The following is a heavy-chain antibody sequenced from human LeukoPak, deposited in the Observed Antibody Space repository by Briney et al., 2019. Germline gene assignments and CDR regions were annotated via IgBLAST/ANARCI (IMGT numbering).Heavy chain of an antibody. Sequence: GGSLRLSCVASGFTFTSDAMNWVRQAPGKGLEWVSSTVSRGTTQYADSVKGRFTVSRDTSKNTLYLQMNSLRADDTAVYYCAKCSTSAYTTGWCNWIDPWGQGTLVAVSS. CDR3: AKCSTSAYTTGWCNWIDP. D-gene: IGHD6-19*01. J-gene: IGHJ5*02. CDR1: GFTFTSDA. V-gene: IGHV3-23*01. CDR2: TVSRGTT.